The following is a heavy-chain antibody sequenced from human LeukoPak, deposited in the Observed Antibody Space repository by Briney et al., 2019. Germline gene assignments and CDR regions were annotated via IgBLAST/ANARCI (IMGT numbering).Heavy chain of an antibody. CDR1: GGSISSSNW. V-gene: IGHV4-4*02. Sequence: SETLSLTCAVSGGSISSSNWWSWVRQPPGKGLEWIGEIYHSGSTNYNPSLKSRVTISVDKSKNQFSLKLSSVTAAGTAVYYCAREPEAAGTFDYWGQGTLVTVSS. D-gene: IGHD6-13*01. CDR3: AREPEAAGTFDY. CDR2: IYHSGST. J-gene: IGHJ4*02.